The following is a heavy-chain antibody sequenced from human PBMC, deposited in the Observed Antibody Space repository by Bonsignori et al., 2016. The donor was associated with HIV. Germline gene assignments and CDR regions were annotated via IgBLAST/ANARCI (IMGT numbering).Heavy chain of an antibody. CDR3: AREVLGGKNPHSY. CDR1: GGTFNKST. Sequence: QVQLVQSGAEVKKPGSSVKVSCRTSGGTFNKSTISWVRQAPGQGLESLGAFIPMFGSARYAQKFQDRLTITADETTTTVYMDLSGLTSADTAVYFCAREVLGGKNPHSYWGQGTLVTVSS. J-gene: IGHJ4*02. D-gene: IGHD3-16*01. V-gene: IGHV1-69*12. CDR2: FIPMFGSA.